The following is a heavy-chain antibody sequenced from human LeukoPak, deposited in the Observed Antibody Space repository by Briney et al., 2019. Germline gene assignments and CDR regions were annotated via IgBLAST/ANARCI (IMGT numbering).Heavy chain of an antibody. CDR1: GFTFSNNC. Sequence: GGSLRLSCAASGFTFSNNCMHWVRQAPGKGLVWVSRINPDGRRADYASSVKRRFTISRDNAKNTLYLQARNLRAEDWTAYYCVREAEVVPTEIGAYYYYFMDVWGKGTPVTVSS. CDR2: INPDGRRA. CDR3: VREAEVVPTEIGAYYYYFMDV. V-gene: IGHV3-74*01. D-gene: IGHD3-22*01. J-gene: IGHJ6*03.